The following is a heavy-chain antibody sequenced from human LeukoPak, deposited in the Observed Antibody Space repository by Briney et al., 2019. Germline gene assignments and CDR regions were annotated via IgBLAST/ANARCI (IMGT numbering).Heavy chain of an antibody. CDR3: AGDNDSRDPPHFDY. CDR1: GYTFTSYG. D-gene: IGHD3-16*01. Sequence: GASVKVSCKASGYTFTSYGISWVRQAPGQGLEWMGWISAYNGNTNYAQKFRGRVTITADKSTRTAYMELSSLRSEDTAVYYCAGDNDSRDPPHFDYWGQGTLVTVSS. CDR2: ISAYNGNT. J-gene: IGHJ4*02. V-gene: IGHV1-18*01.